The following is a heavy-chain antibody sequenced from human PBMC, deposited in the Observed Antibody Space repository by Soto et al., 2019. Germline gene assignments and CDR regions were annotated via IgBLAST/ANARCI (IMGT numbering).Heavy chain of an antibody. CDR2: IIPILDIA. V-gene: IGHV1-69*08. D-gene: IGHD4-17*01. J-gene: IGHJ4*02. Sequence: QVQLVQSGAEVKKPGSSVKVSCKASGGTFSHYTITWVRQAPGQGLEWMGRIIPILDIANYAKKFQGRVTSTADKSTSTAYMELSSLRSEDTAVYYCARDVGLGPVTVSTHVDYWGQGTLVIVSS. CDR1: GGTFSHYT. CDR3: ARDVGLGPVTVSTHVDY.